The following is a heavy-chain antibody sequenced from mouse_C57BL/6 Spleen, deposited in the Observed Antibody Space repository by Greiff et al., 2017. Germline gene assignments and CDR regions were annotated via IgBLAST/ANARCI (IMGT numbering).Heavy chain of an antibody. V-gene: IGHV1-19*01. Sequence: EVKLQESGPVLVKPGASVKMSCKASGYTFTDYYMNWVKQSHGKSLEWIGVINPYNGGTSYNQKFKGKATLTVDKSSSTAYMELNSLTSEDSAVYYCAMGDWDLYYYAMDYWGQGTSVTVSS. CDR1: GYTFTDYY. J-gene: IGHJ4*01. D-gene: IGHD4-1*01. CDR2: INPYNGGT. CDR3: AMGDWDLYYYAMDY.